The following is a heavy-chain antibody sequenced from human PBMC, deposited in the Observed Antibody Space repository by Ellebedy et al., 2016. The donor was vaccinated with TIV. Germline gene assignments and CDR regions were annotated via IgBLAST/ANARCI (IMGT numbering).Heavy chain of an antibody. CDR3: ARGNNGIFMVPFDY. D-gene: IGHD1/OR15-1a*01. V-gene: IGHV3-30-3*01. Sequence: PGGSLRLSCAASGFTFSSYVMHWVRQAPGKGLEWVAVISYDGSNKYYADSVKGRFTISRDNSKNTLYLQMNSLRAEDTAVYYCARGNNGIFMVPFDYWGQGTLVTVSS. CDR2: ISYDGSNK. J-gene: IGHJ4*02. CDR1: GFTFSSYV.